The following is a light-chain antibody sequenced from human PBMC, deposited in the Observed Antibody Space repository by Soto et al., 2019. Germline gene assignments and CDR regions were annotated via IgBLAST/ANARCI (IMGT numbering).Light chain of an antibody. Sequence: EIVLTQSPGTLSLSPGERATLSCRASQSVNSNYLAWYHQIPGQAPRLLIYRISSRATDIPDRFSGSGPGTDITLTISILATDDFEVYYCQQYGSTPLYTFGQGTKVEIK. J-gene: IGKJ2*01. CDR2: RIS. CDR3: QQYGSTPLYT. CDR1: QSVNSNY. V-gene: IGKV3-20*01.